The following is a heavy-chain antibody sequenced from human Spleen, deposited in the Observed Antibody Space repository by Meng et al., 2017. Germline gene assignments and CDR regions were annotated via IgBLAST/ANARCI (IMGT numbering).Heavy chain of an antibody. V-gene: IGHV3-30-3*01. D-gene: IGHD6-6*01. Sequence: QVQLVESGGGVVQPGRSLRLSCAASGFTFSSHVMHWVRQAPGKGPEWVAVTWYDGTNNHYADSVKGRFTISRDNSKNTVYLEMINLRDEDTAVYYCARAPEYTGPIDHWGQGTLVTVSS. CDR2: TWYDGTNN. CDR3: ARAPEYTGPIDH. CDR1: GFTFSSHV. J-gene: IGHJ4*02.